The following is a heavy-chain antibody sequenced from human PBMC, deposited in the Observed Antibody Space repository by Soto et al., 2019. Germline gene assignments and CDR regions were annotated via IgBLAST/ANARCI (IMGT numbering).Heavy chain of an antibody. J-gene: IGHJ3*02. CDR3: AGISGSNSWAFDI. V-gene: IGHV3-48*03. CDR1: GFTFSRYE. Sequence: LRLSCEASGFTFSRYEMHWVRQAPGKGLEWMSYIGSSGSTINYADSVKGRFTISRDNAKSSLYLQMNSLRAEDTAVYYCAGISGSNSWAFDIWGQGTMVTVSS. CDR2: IGSSGSTI. D-gene: IGHD1-26*01.